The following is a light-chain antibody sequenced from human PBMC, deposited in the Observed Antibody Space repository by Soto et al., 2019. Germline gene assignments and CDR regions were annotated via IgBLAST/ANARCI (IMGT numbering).Light chain of an antibody. V-gene: IGKV3-20*01. Sequence: EIVLTQSPGTLSLSPGERATLSCRASQSVSSSYLAWYQQKLGQAPRLLIYGASSRATGIPDRFSGSGSGTDCTLIISRLEPEDFAVYYCQQYGSSPRTFGQGTKVEIK. J-gene: IGKJ1*01. CDR3: QQYGSSPRT. CDR1: QSVSSSY. CDR2: GAS.